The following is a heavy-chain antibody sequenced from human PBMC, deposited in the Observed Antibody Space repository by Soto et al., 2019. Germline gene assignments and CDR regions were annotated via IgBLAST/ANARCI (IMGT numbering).Heavy chain of an antibody. D-gene: IGHD3-10*01. CDR1: GFTVSSYG. J-gene: IGHJ4*02. Sequence: QVQLVESGGGVVQPGRSLRLSCAAAGFTVSSYGMHWVRQAPGKGLEWVAVISYDGSNKYYADSVKGRFTISRDNSKNTLYLQMNSLRAEDTAVYYCAKDWGSVRGLDIPPYYFDYWGQGTLVTVSS. CDR2: ISYDGSNK. V-gene: IGHV3-30*18. CDR3: AKDWGSVRGLDIPPYYFDY.